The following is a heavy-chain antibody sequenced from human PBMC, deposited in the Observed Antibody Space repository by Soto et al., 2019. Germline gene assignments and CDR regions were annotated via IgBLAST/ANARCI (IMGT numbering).Heavy chain of an antibody. V-gene: IGHV3-49*02. CDR2: IRSKAYGGTT. D-gene: IGHD1-26*01. CDR3: TREGGEWELLLSYGMDV. CDR1: KVTAW. Sequence: PGGSLRLSCGASKVTAWMSWVRQAPGKGLEWVGRIRSKAYGGTTEYAASVKGRFTISRDDSKSIAYQQMNSLKTEDTAVYYCTREGGEWELLLSYGMDVWGQGTTVTVSS. J-gene: IGHJ6*02.